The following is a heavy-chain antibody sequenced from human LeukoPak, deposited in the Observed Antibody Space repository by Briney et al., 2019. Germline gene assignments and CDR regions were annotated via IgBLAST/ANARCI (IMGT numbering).Heavy chain of an antibody. CDR3: ARDEYDY. CDR2: ISYDGSNK. V-gene: IGHV3-30-3*01. Sequence: GGSLRLSCAASGFTFSSYATHWVRQAPGKGLEWVAVISYDGSNKYYADSVKGRFTISRDNSKNTLYLQMNSLRAEDTAVYYCARDEYDYWGQGTLVTVSS. J-gene: IGHJ4*02. CDR1: GFTFSSYA.